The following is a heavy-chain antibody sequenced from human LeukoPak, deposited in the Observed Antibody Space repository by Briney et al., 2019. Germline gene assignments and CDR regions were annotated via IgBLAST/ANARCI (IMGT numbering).Heavy chain of an antibody. J-gene: IGHJ3*02. CDR2: INSDGSST. CDR1: GFTLSSYW. Sequence: PGGSVRLSCAASGFTLSSYWMHWVRQAPGKGLVWVSRINSDGSSTSYADSVKGRFTISRDNAKNTLYLQMNSLRGEDTAVYYCARVVQYYDSSGYPNAFDIWGQGTMVTVSS. D-gene: IGHD3-22*01. V-gene: IGHV3-74*01. CDR3: ARVVQYYDSSGYPNAFDI.